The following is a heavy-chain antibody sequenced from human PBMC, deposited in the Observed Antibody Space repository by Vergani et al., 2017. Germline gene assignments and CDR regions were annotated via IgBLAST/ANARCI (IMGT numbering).Heavy chain of an antibody. Sequence: QVRLQESGPGLVKPSETLSLTCSVSGGSMSGYYWSWIRQPPGKELEWIGYMYHSGSTNYNPSLETRVTISGDTSKNQFSLEVTSVTAADTAVYYCGRVADFYGLGSRLLDLWGQGILVTVSS. V-gene: IGHV4-59*01. J-gene: IGHJ5*02. CDR2: MYHSGST. CDR3: GRVADFYGLGSRLLDL. D-gene: IGHD3-10*01. CDR1: GGSMSGYY.